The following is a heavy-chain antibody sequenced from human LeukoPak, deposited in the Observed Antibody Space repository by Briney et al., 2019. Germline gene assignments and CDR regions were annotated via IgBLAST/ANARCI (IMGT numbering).Heavy chain of an antibody. CDR1: AFTASLNY. V-gene: IGHV3-20*04. Sequence: PGGSLRLSCAASAFTASLNYMSWVRQAPGKGLEWVSGINWNGGTTTYADSVKGRFTISRDNAKNSLYLQMNSLRVEDTAFYYCARNSGANVYTYSFQYWGRGTLVTVSS. CDR2: INWNGGTT. J-gene: IGHJ4*02. D-gene: IGHD1-26*01. CDR3: ARNSGANVYTYSFQY.